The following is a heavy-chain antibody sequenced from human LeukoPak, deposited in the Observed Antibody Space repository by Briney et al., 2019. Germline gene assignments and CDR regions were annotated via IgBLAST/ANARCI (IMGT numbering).Heavy chain of an antibody. CDR2: MSGSGDNT. Sequence: GGSLRLSCAASGFTFSSYAMNWVRQAPGKGLEWVSTMSGSGDNTYYADSVKGRSTISRDNSKNTLYLQMNSLRAEDTAVYYCAKWLYCSSISCYREYYMDVWGKGTMVTVSS. CDR3: AKWLYCSSISCYREYYMDV. V-gene: IGHV3-23*01. J-gene: IGHJ6*03. D-gene: IGHD2-2*02. CDR1: GFTFSSYA.